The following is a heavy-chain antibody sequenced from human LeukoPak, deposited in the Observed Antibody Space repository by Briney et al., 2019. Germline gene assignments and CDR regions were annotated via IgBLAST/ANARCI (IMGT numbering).Heavy chain of an antibody. J-gene: IGHJ3*02. CDR2: FYYTGST. V-gene: IGHV4-39*01. D-gene: IGHD1-26*01. CDR3: ARRSGTYHAFDI. CDR1: GGSISSNGYY. Sequence: PSETLSLTCTVSGGSISSNGYYWGWIRQPPGKGLEWVGSFYYTGSTFYSPSLKSRVTISVDTSKNQFSLKLSSVTAADTAVYYCARRSGTYHAFDIWGQGTMVTVSS.